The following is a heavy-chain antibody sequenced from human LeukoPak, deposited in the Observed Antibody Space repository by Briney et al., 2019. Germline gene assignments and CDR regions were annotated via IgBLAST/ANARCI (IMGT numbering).Heavy chain of an antibody. V-gene: IGHV3-53*01. CDR1: GFTVSSNY. J-gene: IGHJ4*02. Sequence: GGSLRLSCAASGFTVSSNYMSWVRQAPGKGLEWVSVIYSGGSTYYADSVKGRFTISRDNSKNTLYLQMNSLRAEDTAVYYCAKRPMIVVATLYYFDYWGQGTLVTVSS. D-gene: IGHD3-22*01. CDR3: AKRPMIVVATLYYFDY. CDR2: IYSGGST.